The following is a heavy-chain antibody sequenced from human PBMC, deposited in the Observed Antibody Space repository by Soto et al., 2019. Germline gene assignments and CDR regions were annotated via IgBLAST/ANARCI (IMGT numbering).Heavy chain of an antibody. CDR2: IYYDGNT. CDR3: VSSSIEPRVCMHPFDY. J-gene: IGHJ4*02. CDR1: GDSITSSSHY. Sequence: QLQLQESGPGLVKPSETLSLTCTVSGDSITSSSHYWGWIRQPPGKGLQSIANIYYDGNTYYNPSLKHRASISLDTAQNRFPLRLISVTAADTAVYYCVSSSIEPRVCMHPFDYWGQGTLVTVSS. D-gene: IGHD6-6*01. V-gene: IGHV4-39*01.